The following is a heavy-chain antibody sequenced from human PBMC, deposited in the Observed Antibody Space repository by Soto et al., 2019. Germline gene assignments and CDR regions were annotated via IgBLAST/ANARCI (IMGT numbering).Heavy chain of an antibody. Sequence: EVQLVESGGGLVQPDGSLRLSCAASGFTFSDHYMDWVRQAPGKGLEWVGRIKNKANSYTTEYAASVKGRFIISRDDSKNSVFLQMNRLKTDDTAVYYCTRVRLGSRRSSDYWGQGILVTVSS. CDR3: TRVRLGSRRSSDY. V-gene: IGHV3-72*01. D-gene: IGHD6-19*01. CDR2: IKNKANSYTT. CDR1: GFTFSDHY. J-gene: IGHJ4*02.